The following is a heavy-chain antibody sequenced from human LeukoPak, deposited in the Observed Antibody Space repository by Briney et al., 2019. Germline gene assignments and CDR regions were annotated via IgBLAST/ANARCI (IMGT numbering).Heavy chain of an antibody. CDR3: ARGPPPDFDY. CDR1: GGSISSGGYY. Sequence: TLSLTCTVSGGSISSGGYYWSWIRQPPGKGLEWIGYIYHSGSTYYNPSLKSRVTLSVDTSKNQFSLKLSSVTAADTAVYYCARGPPPDFDYWGRGTLVTVSS. CDR2: IYHSGST. J-gene: IGHJ4*02. V-gene: IGHV4-30-2*01.